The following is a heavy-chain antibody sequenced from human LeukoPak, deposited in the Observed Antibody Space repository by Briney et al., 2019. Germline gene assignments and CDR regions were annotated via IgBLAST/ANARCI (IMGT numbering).Heavy chain of an antibody. J-gene: IGHJ4*02. CDR3: ARLRVGNFY. V-gene: IGHV3-7*01. D-gene: IGHD1-26*01. CDR1: GFTFSSKW. CDR2: IKYDGSEK. Sequence: GGSLRLSCAASGFTFSSKWMSWVRQAPGKGLEWVANIKYDGSEKYYVDSVKGRFTISRDNAKNSLYLQMNSLRAEDTAVYYCARLRVGNFYWGQGTLVTVSS.